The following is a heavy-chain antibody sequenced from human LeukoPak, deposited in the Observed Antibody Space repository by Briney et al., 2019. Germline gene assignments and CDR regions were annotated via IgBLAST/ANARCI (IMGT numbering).Heavy chain of an antibody. J-gene: IGHJ6*03. CDR3: ARTYYGSGGMDV. CDR1: GFTFSSYW. Sequence: GGSLRLSCAASGFTFSSYWMHWVRQAPGKGLVWVSRINSDGSSTSYADSVKGRFTISRDNAKNTLYLQMNSLRAEDTAVYHCARTYYGSGGMDVWGKGTTVTVSS. D-gene: IGHD3-10*01. V-gene: IGHV3-74*01. CDR2: INSDGSST.